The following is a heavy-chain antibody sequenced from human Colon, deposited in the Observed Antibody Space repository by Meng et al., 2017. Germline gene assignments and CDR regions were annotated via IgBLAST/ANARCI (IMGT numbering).Heavy chain of an antibody. V-gene: IGHV4-4*02. CDR3: GRDQGRELINH. CDR2: VYHRGDT. Sequence: QVEESGPGLVKPSGTLPLTCTVSGDSISRDIWWSWVRQPPGKGLEWIGEVYHRGDTNYNPSLKSRVDISVDKSKNQFYLSLFSVTAADTAVYYCGRDQGRELINHWGQGTLVTVSS. J-gene: IGHJ4*02. D-gene: IGHD1-7*01. CDR1: GDSISRDIW.